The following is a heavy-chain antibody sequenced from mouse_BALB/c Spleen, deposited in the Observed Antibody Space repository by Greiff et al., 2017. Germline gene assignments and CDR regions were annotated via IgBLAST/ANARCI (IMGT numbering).Heavy chain of an antibody. D-gene: IGHD2-12*01. CDR3: ARERRSYYYAMDY. CDR2: IDPANGNT. J-gene: IGHJ4*01. Sequence: VQLQQSGAELVKPGASVKLSCTASGFNIKDTYMHWVKQRPEQGLEWIGRIDPANGNTKYDPKFQGKATITADTSSNTAYLQLSSLTSEDTAVYYCARERRSYYYAMDYWGQGTSVTVSS. CDR1: GFNIKDTY. V-gene: IGHV14-3*02.